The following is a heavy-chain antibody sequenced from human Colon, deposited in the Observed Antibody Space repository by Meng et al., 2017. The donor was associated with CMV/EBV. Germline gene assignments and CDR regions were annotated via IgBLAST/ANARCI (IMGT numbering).Heavy chain of an antibody. D-gene: IGHD2-21*02. V-gene: IGHV4-4*09. J-gene: IGHJ6*02. CDR1: GTLFNDFY. Sequence: SETLSLTCKVPGTLFNDFYWGWIRQPPGKGLEWIGYIYTNGRTYVDPSIRSRLTLSVDTSTRQFSLTLRSVTAEDAAVYYCVRYCGGDARCHYYAMDVWGQGTTVTVSS. CDR2: IYTNGRT. CDR3: VRYCGGDARCHYYAMDV.